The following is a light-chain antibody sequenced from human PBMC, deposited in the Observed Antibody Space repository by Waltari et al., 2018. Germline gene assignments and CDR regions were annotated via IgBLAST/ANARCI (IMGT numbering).Light chain of an antibody. J-gene: IGLJ2*01. Sequence: QSALTQPASVSGSPGQSITISCTGTTSDVGNYNLVSWYQQHPGKAPKLIIYEGTKRPSGVSNRFPGSKSGNTASLTISGLQADDEADYYCHSHATSITSVIFGGGTKLTVI. CDR1: TSDVGNYNL. CDR2: EGT. V-gene: IGLV2-23*01. CDR3: HSHATSITSVI.